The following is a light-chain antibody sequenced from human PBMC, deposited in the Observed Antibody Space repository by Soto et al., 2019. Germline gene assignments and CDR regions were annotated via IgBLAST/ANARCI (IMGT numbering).Light chain of an antibody. CDR1: KEVATYNR. CDR2: DVT. V-gene: IGLV2-18*01. J-gene: IGLJ2*01. Sequence: QSVLTQPPSVSGSPGQSVTISCTGTKEVATYNRVSWYQQTPGTSPKLLIYDVTKRPSGISDRFSGSKSGNTASLTISGLHTDDEGDYYCGLYTIAETVVLGGGTKLTVL. CDR3: GLYTIAETVV.